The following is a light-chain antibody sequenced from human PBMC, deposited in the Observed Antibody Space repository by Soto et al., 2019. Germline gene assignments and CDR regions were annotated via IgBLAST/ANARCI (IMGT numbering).Light chain of an antibody. V-gene: IGKV1-39*01. CDR1: QSISSY. Sequence: DIQMTQSPSSLSASVGDRVTITCRASQSISSYLNGYQQKPGKAPKLLIYAASSLHSGVPSRFSGSGSGTDFTLIISSLQPEDFATYYCQQSYSTLGTFGQGTKLEIK. CDR2: AAS. CDR3: QQSYSTLGT. J-gene: IGKJ2*01.